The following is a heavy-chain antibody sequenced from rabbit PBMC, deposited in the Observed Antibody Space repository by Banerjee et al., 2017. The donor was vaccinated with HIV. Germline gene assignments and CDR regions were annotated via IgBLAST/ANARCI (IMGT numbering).Heavy chain of an antibody. V-gene: IGHV1S45*01. CDR2: IYAGDGST. CDR1: GIDFNAYY. J-gene: IGHJ4*01. CDR3: ARGINIYAGAGYAYATRFNL. D-gene: IGHD6-1*01. Sequence: QEQLEESGGDLVKPEGSLTLTCKASGIDFNAYYMCWVRQAPGKGPEWIACIYAGDGSTDYASWAKGRFTISKTSSTTVTLQMTSLTAADTATYFCARGINIYAGAGYAYATRFNLWGQGTLVTVS.